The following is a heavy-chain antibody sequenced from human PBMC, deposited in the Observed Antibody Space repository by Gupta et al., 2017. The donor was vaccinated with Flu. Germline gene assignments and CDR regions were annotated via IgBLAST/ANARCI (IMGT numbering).Heavy chain of an antibody. CDR1: G. J-gene: IGHJ4*02. V-gene: IGHV3-21*01. CDR2: ISSSRSYI. CDR3: ARAWDVTVAGTFDY. D-gene: IGHD6-19*01. Sequence: GMHWVRQAPGKGLEWVSSISSSRSYIYYADAVKGRFTISRHNAKNSLYLQMNSLRAEDTAVYYCARAWDVTVAGTFDYWGQGTLVTVSS.